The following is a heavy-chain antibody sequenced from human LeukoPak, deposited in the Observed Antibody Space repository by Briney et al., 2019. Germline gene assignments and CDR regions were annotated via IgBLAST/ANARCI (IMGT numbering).Heavy chain of an antibody. CDR3: AAPEYSGSYYDY. Sequence: SVKVSCKASGFTFTSSAMQWVRQARGQRLEWIGWIVVGSGNTSYAQKFQERVTITRDMSTSTAYMELSSLRSEDTAVYYCAAPEYSGSYYDYWGQGTLVTVSS. CDR1: GFTFTSSA. J-gene: IGHJ4*02. CDR2: IVVGSGNT. D-gene: IGHD1-26*01. V-gene: IGHV1-58*02.